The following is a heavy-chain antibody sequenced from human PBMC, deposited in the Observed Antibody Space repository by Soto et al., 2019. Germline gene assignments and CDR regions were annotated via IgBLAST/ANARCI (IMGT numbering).Heavy chain of an antibody. CDR1: GGSISSSSYY. V-gene: IGHV4-39*01. D-gene: IGHD3-22*01. CDR2: IYYSGST. CDR3: ARHEAFMTMIVVVISSFAY. Sequence: SETLSLTCTVSGGSISSSSYYWGWIRQPPGKGLEWIGSIYYSGSTYYNPSLKSRVTISVDTSKNQFSLKLSSETAADTAVYYCARHEAFMTMIVVVISSFAYWGQGTLVTVSS. J-gene: IGHJ4*02.